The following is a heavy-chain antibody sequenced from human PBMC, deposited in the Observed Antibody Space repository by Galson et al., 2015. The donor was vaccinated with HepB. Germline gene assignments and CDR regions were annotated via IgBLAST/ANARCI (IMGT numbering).Heavy chain of an antibody. D-gene: IGHD3-10*01. Sequence: SLRLSCAASGFSVNGNYMTWVRQAPGKGLEWVSVIYSGGNTFYADPAKGRFTISRDNSRNTVHLQMTSLRAEDTAVYYCASRIRFGDRPIDYWGQGTLVTVSS. V-gene: IGHV3-66*01. CDR1: GFSVNGNY. J-gene: IGHJ4*02. CDR2: IYSGGNT. CDR3: ASRIRFGDRPIDY.